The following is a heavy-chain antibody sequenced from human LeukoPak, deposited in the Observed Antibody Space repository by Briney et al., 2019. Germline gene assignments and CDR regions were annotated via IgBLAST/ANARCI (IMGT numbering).Heavy chain of an antibody. D-gene: IGHD1-26*01. CDR3: ARLSVAFSPQFSGNFFVDYFDY. CDR1: GFTFSSYA. V-gene: IGHV3-30-3*01. CDR2: ISYDGSNK. Sequence: PGGSLRLSCAASGFTFSSYAMHWVRQAPGKGLEWVAVISYDGSNKYYADSVKGRFTISRDNSKNTVYLHMNSLRAEDTAVYYCARLSVAFSPQFSGNFFVDYFDYWGQGTLVTVSS. J-gene: IGHJ4*02.